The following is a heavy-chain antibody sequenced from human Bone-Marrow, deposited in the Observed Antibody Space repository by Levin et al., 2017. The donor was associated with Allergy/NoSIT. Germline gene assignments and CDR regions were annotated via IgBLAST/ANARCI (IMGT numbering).Heavy chain of an antibody. Sequence: GESLKISCAASGFTFSNYGMTWVRQAPGKGLEWVANIKQDRTEKNYVDSVKGRFTISRDNANNALHLQMSSLRVEDTAVYFCARKYSSAWCFDYWGQGILVAVSS. CDR3: ARKYSSAWCFDY. D-gene: IGHD6-19*01. J-gene: IGHJ4*02. CDR2: IKQDRTEK. V-gene: IGHV3-7*01. CDR1: GFTFSNYG.